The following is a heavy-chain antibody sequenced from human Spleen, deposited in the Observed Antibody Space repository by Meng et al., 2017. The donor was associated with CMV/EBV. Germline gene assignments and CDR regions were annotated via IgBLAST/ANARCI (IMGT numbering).Heavy chain of an antibody. Sequence: GESLKISCAASGFTFSSYWMSWVRQAPGKGLEWVANIKQDGSEKYYVDSVKGRFTISRDKAKNSLYLQMNSLRAEDTAVYYCASGLATYYFDYWGQGTRVTVSS. CDR2: IKQDGSEK. CDR3: ASGLATYYFDY. J-gene: IGHJ4*02. V-gene: IGHV3-7*01. D-gene: IGHD5-12*01. CDR1: GFTFSSYW.